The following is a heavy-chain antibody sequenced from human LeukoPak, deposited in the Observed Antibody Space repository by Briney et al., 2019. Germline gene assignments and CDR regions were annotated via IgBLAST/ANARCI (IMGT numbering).Heavy chain of an antibody. CDR1: GFTFDDYA. V-gene: IGHV3-9*01. J-gene: IGHJ6*03. Sequence: GGSLRLSCAGSGFTFDDYAMHWVRQTPGKGLEWVSGISWNSGNIAYADFVRGRFTISRDNAKNSLSLQMNSLSDEDTAVYYCAKDAYGGATFFYYMDVSGKGTTVTVSS. CDR3: AKDAYGGATFFYYMDV. CDR2: ISWNSGNI. D-gene: IGHD2/OR15-2a*01.